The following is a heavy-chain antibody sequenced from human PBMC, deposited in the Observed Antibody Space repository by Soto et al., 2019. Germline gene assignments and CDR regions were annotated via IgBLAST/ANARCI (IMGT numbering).Heavy chain of an antibody. V-gene: IGHV4-31*03. D-gene: IGHD1-26*01. Sequence: LSLTCTVSGGSISSGGYYWSWIRQHPGKGLEWIGYIYYSGSTYYNPSLKSRVTISVDTSKNQFSLKLSSVTAADTAVYYCARLLRYSGSYIDYWGQGTLVTVSS. CDR2: IYYSGST. CDR3: ARLLRYSGSYIDY. CDR1: GGSISSGGYY. J-gene: IGHJ4*02.